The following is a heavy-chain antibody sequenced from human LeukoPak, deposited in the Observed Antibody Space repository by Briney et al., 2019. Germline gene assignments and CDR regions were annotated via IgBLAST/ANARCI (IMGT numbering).Heavy chain of an antibody. J-gene: IGHJ4*02. Sequence: ASVKVSCKASGYTFTGYYMHWVRQAPGQGLEWMGWINPNSGGTNYAQKFQGRVTMTRDTSISTVYMELSSLRSEDTAVYYCAREVVTAINEQFDYWGQGTLVTVSS. CDR2: INPNSGGT. V-gene: IGHV1-2*02. CDR1: GYTFTGYY. D-gene: IGHD2-21*02. CDR3: AREVVTAINEQFDY.